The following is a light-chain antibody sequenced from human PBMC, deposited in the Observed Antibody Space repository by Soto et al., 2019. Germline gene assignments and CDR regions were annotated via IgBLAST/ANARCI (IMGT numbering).Light chain of an antibody. J-gene: IGKJ1*01. V-gene: IGKV3-15*01. Sequence: EIVMTQSPATLSVSPGERATLSCRASQSVSSNLAWYQQKVGQAPRLPIYDSSTRATGVPARFSGSGSGTEFTLTIRSLQSEDFAVYYCQQYSNWPETFGQGTKVEIK. CDR2: DSS. CDR1: QSVSSN. CDR3: QQYSNWPET.